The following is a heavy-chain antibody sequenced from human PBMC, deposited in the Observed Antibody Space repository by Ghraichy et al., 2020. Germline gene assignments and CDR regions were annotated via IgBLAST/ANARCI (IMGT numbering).Heavy chain of an antibody. CDR1: GYRFSTYG. CDR3: ARALMGEAGSH. D-gene: IGHD3-16*01. V-gene: IGHV1-18*01. CDR2: ISAYNGNK. Sequence: ASVKVSCEASGYRFSTYGISWVRQAPGQGLEWMGWISAYNGNKRYAQRFQGRVTMTTDTSTSTAYMDLRSLRSDDTAVYYCARALMGEAGSHWGQGTLVTVSS. J-gene: IGHJ4*02.